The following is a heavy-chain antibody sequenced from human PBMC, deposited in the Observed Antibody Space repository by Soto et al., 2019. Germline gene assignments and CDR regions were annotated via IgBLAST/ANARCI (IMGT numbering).Heavy chain of an antibody. CDR3: AGPKGAVPGGYDYEGVDV. J-gene: IGHJ6*02. Sequence: QLQLQESGPGLVKPSETLSLMCTVSGGSVTNSAYYWGWIRQSPGKGLEWIGSISHTGTTYYNPSLKGRASISIDTSKNQFSLRMNSVTAADAAVSYCAGPKGAVPGGYDYEGVDVWGQGTTVTVSS. CDR2: ISHTGTT. V-gene: IGHV4-39*01. CDR1: GGSVTNSAYY. D-gene: IGHD3-16*01.